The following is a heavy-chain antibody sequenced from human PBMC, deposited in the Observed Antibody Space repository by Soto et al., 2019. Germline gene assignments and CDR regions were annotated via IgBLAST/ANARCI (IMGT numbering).Heavy chain of an antibody. J-gene: IGHJ4*02. V-gene: IGHV4-31*03. CDR3: ARFGYSTNIGIDY. D-gene: IGHD3-22*01. Sequence: ASETLSLTCTVSGGSISSGGYYWSWIRQHPGKGLEWIGYIYYSGSTYYNPSLKSRVTISVDTSKNQFSLKPSSVTAADTAVYYCARFGYSTNIGIDYWGQGTLVTVSS. CDR1: GGSISSGGYY. CDR2: IYYSGST.